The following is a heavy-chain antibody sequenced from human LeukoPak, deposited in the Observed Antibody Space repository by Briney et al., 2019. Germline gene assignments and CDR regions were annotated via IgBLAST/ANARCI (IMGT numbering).Heavy chain of an antibody. Sequence: GALNLSFAASGFTFSSYSMNWVRPAPGKGLEGVSCISSSSSTIYYADSVKGRFTISRDNAKNSLYLQMNSLRAEDTGVYYCARPVGLYSSSWGFDYWGQGTLVTVSS. J-gene: IGHJ4*02. CDR1: GFTFSSYS. CDR3: ARPVGLYSSSWGFDY. V-gene: IGHV3-48*01. CDR2: ISSSSSTI. D-gene: IGHD6-13*01.